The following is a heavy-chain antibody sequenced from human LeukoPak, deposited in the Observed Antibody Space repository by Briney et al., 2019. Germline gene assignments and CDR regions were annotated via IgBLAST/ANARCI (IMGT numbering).Heavy chain of an antibody. D-gene: IGHD3-22*01. CDR2: ISTYNGNT. Sequence: GASVKVSCKASGYTFTSYGISWVRQAPGQGLEWMGWISTYNGNTNYAQNLQARVTMTTDTATSTAYMELRSLRSDDTAVYYCARAAVSRLGWFDPWGQGTLVTVSS. J-gene: IGHJ5*02. V-gene: IGHV1-18*01. CDR3: ARAAVSRLGWFDP. CDR1: GYTFTSYG.